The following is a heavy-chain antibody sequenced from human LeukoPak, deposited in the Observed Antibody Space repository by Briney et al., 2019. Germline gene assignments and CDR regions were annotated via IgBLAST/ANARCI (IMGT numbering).Heavy chain of an antibody. CDR2: ISGSGGST. CDR1: GFTFSSYS. V-gene: IGHV3-23*01. Sequence: RGSLRLSCAASGFTFSSYSMTWVRQAPGQGLEWVSSISGSGGSTYHADSVKGRFTISRDISKNTLYLQMNSLRAEDTAAYYCAKSRASSGVAPAGYDYWGQGTLVTVSS. J-gene: IGHJ4*02. D-gene: IGHD6-13*01. CDR3: AKSRASSGVAPAGYDY.